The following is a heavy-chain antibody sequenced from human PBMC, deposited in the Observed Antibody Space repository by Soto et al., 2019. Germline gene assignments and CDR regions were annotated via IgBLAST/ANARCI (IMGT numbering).Heavy chain of an antibody. D-gene: IGHD3-3*01. J-gene: IGHJ6*02. Sequence: ASVKVSCKASGYTFTSYGISWVRQAPGQGLEGMGWISAYNGNTNYAQKLQGRVTMTTDTSTSAAYMELRSLRSDDTAVYYCARIGYYDFWSGYYPPPYYYGMDVWGQGTTVTVSS. CDR3: ARIGYYDFWSGYYPPPYYYGMDV. CDR2: ISAYNGNT. CDR1: GYTFTSYG. V-gene: IGHV1-18*01.